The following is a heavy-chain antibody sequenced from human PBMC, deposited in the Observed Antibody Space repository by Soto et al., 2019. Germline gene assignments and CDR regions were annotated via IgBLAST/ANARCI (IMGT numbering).Heavy chain of an antibody. CDR3: ARGLPLAADY. V-gene: IGHV1-3*05. CDR2: ISAGNGNT. Sequence: QVQLVQSGAEEKKPGASVKVSCKASGYTFTSYAMHWVRQAPGQRLEWMGWISAGNGNTKYSQKFQGRVTITRDTSARTAYIELSSLRSEATAVYYCARGLPLAADYWGQGTLVTVSS. J-gene: IGHJ4*02. CDR1: GYTFTSYA.